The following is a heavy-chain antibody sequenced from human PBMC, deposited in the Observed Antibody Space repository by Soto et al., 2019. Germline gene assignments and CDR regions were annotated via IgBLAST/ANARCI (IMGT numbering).Heavy chain of an antibody. Sequence: KTSETLSLTCTVSGGSISSYYWSWIRQPPGKGLEWIGYIYYSGSTNYNPSLKSRVTISVDTSKNQFSLKLSSVTAADTAVYCCARGSGITMVRGVTLDYWGQGTLVTVSS. V-gene: IGHV4-59*01. CDR1: GGSISSYY. J-gene: IGHJ4*02. CDR3: ARGSGITMVRGVTLDY. CDR2: IYYSGST. D-gene: IGHD3-10*01.